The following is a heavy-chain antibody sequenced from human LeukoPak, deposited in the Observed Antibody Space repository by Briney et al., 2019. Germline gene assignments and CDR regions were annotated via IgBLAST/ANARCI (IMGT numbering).Heavy chain of an antibody. D-gene: IGHD2-15*01. Sequence: GGSLRLSCAASAFSLNAYNMNWVRQAPGKGLEWVSSISSSDTFIFYADSVKGRFTISRDNSNNSLSLQMNSLRVEDTAVYYCARLGCSRGSCYDYWGQGILVTVSS. CDR2: ISSSDTFI. V-gene: IGHV3-21*01. CDR1: AFSLNAYN. J-gene: IGHJ4*02. CDR3: ARLGCSRGSCYDY.